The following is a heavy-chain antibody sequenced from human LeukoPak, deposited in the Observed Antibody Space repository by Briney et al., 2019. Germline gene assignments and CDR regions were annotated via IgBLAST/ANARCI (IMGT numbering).Heavy chain of an antibody. D-gene: IGHD5-24*01. V-gene: IGHV4-34*01. J-gene: IGHJ3*02. CDR2: INHSGST. Sequence: SETLSLTCAVYGGSFSGYYWSWIRQRPGKGLEWIGEINHSGSTNYNPSLKSRVTISVDTSKNQFSLKLSSVTAADTAVYYCARCDGHDAFDIWGQGTMVTVSS. CDR1: GGSFSGYY. CDR3: ARCDGHDAFDI.